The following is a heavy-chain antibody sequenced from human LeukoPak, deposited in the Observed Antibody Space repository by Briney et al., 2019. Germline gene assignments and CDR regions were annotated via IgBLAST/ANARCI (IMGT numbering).Heavy chain of an antibody. Sequence: GGSLRLSCAASGFTFSSYAMSWVRQAPGKGLEWVSAISGSGGSTYYADSVKGRFTISRDNSKNTLYLQMNSLRAEDTAVYYCARADKVVALLPGYFQHWGQGTLVTVSS. CDR1: GFTFSSYA. J-gene: IGHJ1*01. CDR2: ISGSGGST. D-gene: IGHD3-22*01. CDR3: ARADKVVALLPGYFQH. V-gene: IGHV3-23*01.